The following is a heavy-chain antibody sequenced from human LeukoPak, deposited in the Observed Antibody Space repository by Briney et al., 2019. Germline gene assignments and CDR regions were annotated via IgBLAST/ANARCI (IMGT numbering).Heavy chain of an antibody. D-gene: IGHD1-26*01. CDR2: INPNSGGT. CDR3: ARDLVDGVGAPGAY. V-gene: IGHV1-2*02. CDR1: GYTFTGYY. J-gene: IGHJ4*02. Sequence: GASVKVSCKASGYTFTGYYMHWVRQAPGQGLEWMGWINPNSGGTNYAQKLQGRVTITTDTSTSTAYMELRSLRSDDTAVFYCARDLVDGVGAPGAYWGQGALVTVSS.